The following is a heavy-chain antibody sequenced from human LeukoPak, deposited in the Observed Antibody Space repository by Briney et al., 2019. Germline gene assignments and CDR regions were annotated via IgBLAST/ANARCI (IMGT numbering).Heavy chain of an antibody. J-gene: IGHJ6*04. D-gene: IGHD3-10*02. CDR2: ISLAGTYI. CDR3: AELGITMIGGV. Sequence: GGSLRLSCAASELSFKTYSMNWLRQSPGKGLEWVASISLAGTYIDYADSVKGRFTISRDNGNNSLLLEMTSLRAEDTAVYYCAELGITMIGGVWGKGTTVTISS. V-gene: IGHV3-21*01. CDR1: ELSFKTYS.